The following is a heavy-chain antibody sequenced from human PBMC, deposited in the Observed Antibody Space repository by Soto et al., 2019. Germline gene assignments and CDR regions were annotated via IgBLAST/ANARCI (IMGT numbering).Heavy chain of an antibody. V-gene: IGHV1-2*02. D-gene: IGHD1-26*01. CDR1: GYTFTGYY. J-gene: IGHJ6*02. CDR3: AKGGAIVAAGTRVYLYNAMDV. CDR2: INPNSGDT. Sequence: GPSVKVSCKASGYTFTGYYVHWVRQAPGQGLEWMGWINPNSGDTYLAQRFQGRVTMNRDTSIGTAYMELRGLTSDDTAEYYCAKGGAIVAAGTRVYLYNAMDVWGQGTTVTVS.